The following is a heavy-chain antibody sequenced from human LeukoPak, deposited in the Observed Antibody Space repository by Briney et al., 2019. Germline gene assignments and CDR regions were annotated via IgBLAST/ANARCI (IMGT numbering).Heavy chain of an antibody. CDR3: ARDPGDIVVVPAAIEGDY. J-gene: IGHJ4*02. CDR2: IKQDGSEK. D-gene: IGHD2-2*01. V-gene: IGHV3-7*01. Sequence: LPGGSLRLSCAASGFTFSSYWMSWVRQAPGKGLEWVANIKQDGSEKYYVDSVKGRFTISRDNAKNSLYLQMNSLRAEDTAVYYCARDPGDIVVVPAAIEGDYWGQGTLVTVSS. CDR1: GFTFSSYW.